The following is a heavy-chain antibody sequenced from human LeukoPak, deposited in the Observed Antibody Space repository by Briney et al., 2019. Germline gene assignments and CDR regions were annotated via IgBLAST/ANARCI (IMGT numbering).Heavy chain of an antibody. Sequence: GGSLRLSCAASGFTFSSYWMHWVRQAPGKGLVWVSRINSDGSSTSYADSMKGRFTISRDNAKNTLYLQMNSLRAEDTAVYYCARMEYSGYERDYFDYWGQGTLVTVSS. J-gene: IGHJ4*02. V-gene: IGHV3-74*01. CDR1: GFTFSSYW. CDR3: ARMEYSGYERDYFDY. CDR2: INSDGSST. D-gene: IGHD5-12*01.